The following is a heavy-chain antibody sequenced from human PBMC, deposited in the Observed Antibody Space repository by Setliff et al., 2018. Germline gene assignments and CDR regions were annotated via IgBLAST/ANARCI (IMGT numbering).Heavy chain of an antibody. CDR3: ARTYNFWSGYFDY. CDR2: INHSGST. V-gene: IGHV4-34*01. J-gene: IGHJ4*02. D-gene: IGHD3-3*01. CDR1: GGSFSGYY. Sequence: KTSETLSLTCAVYGGSFSGYYWSWIRQPPGKGLEWIGEINHSGSTNNNPSLKSRVTIPVDTSKNQSSLKLSSVTAADTAVYYCARTYNFWSGYFDYWGQGTLVTVSS.